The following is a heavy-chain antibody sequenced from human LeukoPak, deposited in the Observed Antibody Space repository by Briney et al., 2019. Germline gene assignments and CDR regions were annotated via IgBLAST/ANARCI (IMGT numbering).Heavy chain of an antibody. CDR3: TRAGYSSSWSPLGLHWYFDL. J-gene: IGHJ2*01. Sequence: PSETLSLTCAVSGGSISSSNWWSWVRQPPGKGLEWIGEIYHSGSANYNPSLRSRVTISVDKSKNQFSLKLSSVTAADTAVYYCTRAGYSSSWSPLGLHWYFDLWGRGTLVTVSS. CDR2: IYHSGSA. CDR1: GGSISSSNW. D-gene: IGHD6-13*01. V-gene: IGHV4-4*02.